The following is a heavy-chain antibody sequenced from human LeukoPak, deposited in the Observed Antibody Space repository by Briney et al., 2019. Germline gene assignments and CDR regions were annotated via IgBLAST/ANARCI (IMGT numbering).Heavy chain of an antibody. D-gene: IGHD5-24*01. CDR3: ASDSDGYNLITSAFDI. V-gene: IGHV1-69*04. CDR1: GGTFSSYA. J-gene: IGHJ3*02. CDR2: IIPIFGIA. Sequence: SVKVSCKASGGTFSSYAISWVRQAPGQGLEWMGRIIPIFGIANYARKFQGRVTITADKSTSTAYMELSSLRSEDTAVYYCASDSDGYNLITSAFDIWGQGTMVTVSS.